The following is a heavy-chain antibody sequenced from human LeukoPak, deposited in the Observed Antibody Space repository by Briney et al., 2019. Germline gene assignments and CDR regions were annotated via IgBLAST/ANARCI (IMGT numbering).Heavy chain of an antibody. CDR2: IYYSGST. D-gene: IGHD2-2*03. CDR1: GVSISSYY. Sequence: SETLSLTCTVSGVSISSYYWSWIRQPPGKGLEWIGYIYYSGSTNYNPSLKSRVTISVDTSKNQFSLKLSSVTAADTAVYYCARGGYWIPFDPWGQGTLVTVSS. CDR3: ARGGYWIPFDP. J-gene: IGHJ5*02. V-gene: IGHV4-59*01.